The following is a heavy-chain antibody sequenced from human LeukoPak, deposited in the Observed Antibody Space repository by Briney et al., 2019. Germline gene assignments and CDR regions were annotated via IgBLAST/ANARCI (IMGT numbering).Heavy chain of an antibody. Sequence: SGGSLRLSCAASGFTFINAWMAWVRQAPGKGLEWVGRIKAKAHGETIEYAAPVKGRFTISRDDSKNTLYLQMNSLKTEDTAVYYCTTDGVGVEGATYDNWGQGTLVSVSS. J-gene: IGHJ4*02. CDR1: GFTFINAW. CDR3: TTDGVGVEGATYDN. V-gene: IGHV3-15*01. CDR2: IKAKAHGETI. D-gene: IGHD1-26*01.